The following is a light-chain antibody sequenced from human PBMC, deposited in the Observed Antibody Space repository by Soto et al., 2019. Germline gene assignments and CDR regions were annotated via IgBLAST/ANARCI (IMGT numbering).Light chain of an antibody. Sequence: EIVMRQSPATLSVSPGERATLSCRASQNVRSNLAWYQQKPGQAPRLLISGASTRATGIPARFSGSGSGTELNVTLGGKQSKRLALHSCRQPNQWPGEFGEGTKVDIK. CDR1: QNVRSN. CDR3: RQPNQWPGE. J-gene: IGKJ1*01. V-gene: IGKV3-15*01. CDR2: GAS.